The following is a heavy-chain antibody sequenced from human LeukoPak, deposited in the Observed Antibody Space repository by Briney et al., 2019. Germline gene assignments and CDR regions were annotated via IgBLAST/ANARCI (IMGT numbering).Heavy chain of an antibody. CDR2: ITSSTSYI. Sequence: GGSLRLSCAASGFTFSSYSMNWVRQAPGRGLEWVSSITSSTSYIYYADSVKGRFTISRDNAKNSLYLQMNSLGAEDTAVYYCVRHSPSYYGMDVWGQGTTVTVSS. CDR1: GFTFSSYS. J-gene: IGHJ6*02. CDR3: VRHSPSYYGMDV. V-gene: IGHV3-21*01.